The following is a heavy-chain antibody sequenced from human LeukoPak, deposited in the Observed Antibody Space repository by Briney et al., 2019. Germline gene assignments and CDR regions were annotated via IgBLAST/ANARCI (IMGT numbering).Heavy chain of an antibody. D-gene: IGHD3-10*01. CDR1: GYTLTELS. Sequence: GASVKVSCKVSGYTLTELSMRWVRQAPGKGLEWMGGFDPEDGETIYAQKFQGRVTMTEDTSTDTAYMELSSLRSEDTAVYYCATYYLAKRGAYYFDYWGQGTLVTVSS. CDR3: ATYYLAKRGAYYFDY. CDR2: FDPEDGET. V-gene: IGHV1-24*01. J-gene: IGHJ4*02.